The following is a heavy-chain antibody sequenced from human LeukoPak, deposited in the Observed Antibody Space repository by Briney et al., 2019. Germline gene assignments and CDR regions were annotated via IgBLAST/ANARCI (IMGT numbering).Heavy chain of an antibody. J-gene: IGHJ5*02. CDR2: INPSGGST. CDR1: GYTFTSYY. V-gene: IGHV1-46*01. Sequence: GASVKVSCKASGYTFTSYYMHWVRQAPGQGLEWMGIINPSGGSTSYAQKFQGRVTMTRDTSTSTVYMELSSLRSEDTAVYYCARDSFGLRLRSLGWFDPWGQGTLVTVSS. D-gene: IGHD5-12*01. CDR3: ARDSFGLRLRSLGWFDP.